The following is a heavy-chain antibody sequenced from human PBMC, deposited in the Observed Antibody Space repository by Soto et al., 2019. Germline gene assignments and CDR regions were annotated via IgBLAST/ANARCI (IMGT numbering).Heavy chain of an antibody. D-gene: IGHD3-22*01. CDR3: ARDRRSYYDSRLFDP. J-gene: IGHJ5*02. CDR1: GYTFTSYG. Sequence: GASVKVSCKASGYTFTSYGISWVRQAPGQGLEWMGWISAYNGNTNYAQKLQGRVTMTTDTSTSTAYMELRSLRSDDTAVYYCARDRRSYYDSRLFDPWGQGTLVTVSS. V-gene: IGHV1-18*04. CDR2: ISAYNGNT.